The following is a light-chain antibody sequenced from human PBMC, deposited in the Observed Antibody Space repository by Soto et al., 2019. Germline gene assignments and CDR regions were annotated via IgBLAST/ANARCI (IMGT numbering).Light chain of an antibody. CDR1: QGISNY. CDR2: AAS. Sequence: DIQLTQSPSSLSASVGDRVTVTCRASQGISNYLAWYQQRPRKAPKLLIYAASTLQSGVPSRFSGSGSGTDFTLTIISLLPEDVATYYCQKYDSVPQMFGQGTKVDIK. J-gene: IGKJ1*01. CDR3: QKYDSVPQM. V-gene: IGKV1-27*01.